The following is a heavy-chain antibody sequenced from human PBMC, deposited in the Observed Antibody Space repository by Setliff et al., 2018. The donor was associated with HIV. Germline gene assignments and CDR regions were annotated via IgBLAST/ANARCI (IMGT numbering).Heavy chain of an antibody. V-gene: IGHV4-31*03. Sequence: PSETLSLTCTVSGDSISSGLYYWGWFRQHPGKGLEWIAYIYYSGITYYNPSLRSRLNVYVDTSENQFSLNLTSVSSADTAVYFCASSGVRGDDWGQGTQVTVSS. CDR2: IYYSGIT. CDR3: ASSGVRGDD. CDR1: GDSISSGLYY. J-gene: IGHJ4*02. D-gene: IGHD3-3*01.